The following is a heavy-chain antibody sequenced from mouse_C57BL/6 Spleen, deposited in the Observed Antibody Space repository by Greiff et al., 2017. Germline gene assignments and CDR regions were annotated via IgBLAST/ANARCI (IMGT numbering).Heavy chain of an antibody. J-gene: IGHJ2*01. D-gene: IGHD2-14*01. Sequence: QVQLQQPGAELVKPGASVKLSCKASGYTFTSYWMQWVKQRPGQGLEWIGEIDPSDSYTNDNQKFKGKATLTVDTSSSTAYMQLSSLTSEDSAVYYCADRKGGYWGQGTTLTVSS. V-gene: IGHV1-50*01. CDR2: IDPSDSYT. CDR1: GYTFTSYW. CDR3: ADRKGGY.